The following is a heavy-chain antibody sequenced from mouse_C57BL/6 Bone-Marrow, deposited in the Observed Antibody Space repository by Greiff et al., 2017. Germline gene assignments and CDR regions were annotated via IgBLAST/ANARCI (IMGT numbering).Heavy chain of an antibody. CDR2: IYPRSGNT. CDR1: GYTFTSYG. Sequence: VQLQQSGAELARPGASVKLSCKASGYTFTSYGISWVKQRTGQGLEWIGEIYPRSGNTYYNEKFKGKATLTADKSSSTAYMELRSLTSEDSAVYFCAREPLSNYPWFAYWGQGTLVTVSA. J-gene: IGHJ3*01. CDR3: AREPLSNYPWFAY. D-gene: IGHD2-5*01. V-gene: IGHV1-81*01.